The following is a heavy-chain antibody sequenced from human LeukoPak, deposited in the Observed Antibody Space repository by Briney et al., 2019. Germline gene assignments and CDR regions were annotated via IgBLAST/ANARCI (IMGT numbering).Heavy chain of an antibody. CDR3: ARDLSRYYNDY. CDR2: ISTGGRTL. V-gene: IGHV3-48*03. CDR1: GFTFSSYE. J-gene: IGHJ4*02. Sequence: GGSLRLSCAASGFTFSSYEMNWVRQAPGKGLEWVSYISTGGRTLYYADSVKGRFTISRDDAKNSLYLQMSSLRAEDTAVYYCARDLSRYYNDYCGQGTLVTVSS.